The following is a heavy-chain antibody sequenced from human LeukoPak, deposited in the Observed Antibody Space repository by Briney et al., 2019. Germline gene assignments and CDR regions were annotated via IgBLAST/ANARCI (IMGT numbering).Heavy chain of an antibody. J-gene: IGHJ4*02. CDR1: GFTFSSDA. CDR3: AKKTPTGSPPCLEY. CDR2: INSNGGRT. V-gene: IGHV3-23*01. Sequence: GGSLRLSCVASGFTFSSDAMSWVRQSPGKGLEWVSAINSNGGRTYYPDSVKGRFTISRDNSKNTLYLQMNSLRAEDTAIYYFAKKTPTGSPPCLEYSGQGTLVTVSS. D-gene: IGHD3-10*01.